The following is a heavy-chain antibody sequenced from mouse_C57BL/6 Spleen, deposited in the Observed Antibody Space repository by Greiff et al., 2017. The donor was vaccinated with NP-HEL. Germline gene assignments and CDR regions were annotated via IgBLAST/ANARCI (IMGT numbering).Heavy chain of an antibody. J-gene: IGHJ4*01. CDR2: INPSTGGT. V-gene: IGHV1-42*01. D-gene: IGHD2-14*01. Sequence: EVQLQQPGPELVKPGASVKISCKASGYSFTGYYMNWVKQSPEKSLEWIGEINPSTGGTTYNQKFKAKATLTVDKSSSTAYMQLKGLTSEDSAVYYCARDRDYAMDDWGQGTSVTVSS. CDR3: ARDRDYAMDD. CDR1: GYSFTGYY.